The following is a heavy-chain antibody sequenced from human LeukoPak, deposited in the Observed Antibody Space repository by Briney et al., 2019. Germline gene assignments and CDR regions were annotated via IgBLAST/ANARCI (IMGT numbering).Heavy chain of an antibody. CDR2: ISFGSHFT. J-gene: IGHJ6*02. V-gene: IGHV3-11*06. Sequence: GGSLRLSCVASGFTFGDYYMSWIRQAPGKGLEWISYISFGSHFTKYADAVKGRFTISRDDAKNSLYLQMSNLRAEDTAVYYCARDLVTMVRGVITYYYYGMDVWGQGTTVTVSS. CDR1: GFTFGDYY. CDR3: ARDLVTMVRGVITYYYYGMDV. D-gene: IGHD3-10*01.